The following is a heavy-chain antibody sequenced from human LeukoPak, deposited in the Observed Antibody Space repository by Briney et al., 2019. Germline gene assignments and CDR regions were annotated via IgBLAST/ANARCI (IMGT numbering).Heavy chain of an antibody. D-gene: IGHD4-17*01. CDR2: ISSSGSTI. V-gene: IGHV3-48*04. CDR1: GFTFTSCT. CDR3: ERDWTTVTKGGLDY. J-gene: IGHJ4*02. Sequence: GGSLRLSCAASGFTFTSCTMNWVRQAPGKGLEWVSYISSSGSTIYYADSVKGRFTISRDNAKNSLYLQMNSLRAEDTAVYYCERDWTTVTKGGLDYWGQGTLVTVSS.